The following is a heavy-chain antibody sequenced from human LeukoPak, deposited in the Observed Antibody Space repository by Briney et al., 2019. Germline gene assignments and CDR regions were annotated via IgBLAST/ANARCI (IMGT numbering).Heavy chain of an antibody. J-gene: IGHJ4*02. CDR3: ATWLNPGY. CDR2: ISNGGSSI. D-gene: IGHD3-9*01. V-gene: IGHV3-11*01. CDR1: GFTFSDYY. Sequence: PGGSLRLSCTASGFTFSDYYMSWIRQAPGKGLEWISYISNGGSSIYYADSVKGRFTVSTDSAKSSLFLQMNSLRAEDTAVYYCATWLNPGYWGQGTLVTVSS.